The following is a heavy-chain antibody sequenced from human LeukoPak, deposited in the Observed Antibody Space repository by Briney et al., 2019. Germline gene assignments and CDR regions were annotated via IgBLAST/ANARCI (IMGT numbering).Heavy chain of an antibody. CDR2: IYHSGST. CDR3: ARGVSHPQGNWFDP. Sequence: PSETLSLTCAVSGGSISSSNWWSWVRQPPGKGLEWIGEIYHSGSTNYNPSLKSRVTISVDKSKNQFSLKLSSVTAADTAVYYCARGVSHPQGNWFDPWGQGTLVTVSS. J-gene: IGHJ5*02. CDR1: GGSISSSNW. V-gene: IGHV4-4*02. D-gene: IGHD3-16*01.